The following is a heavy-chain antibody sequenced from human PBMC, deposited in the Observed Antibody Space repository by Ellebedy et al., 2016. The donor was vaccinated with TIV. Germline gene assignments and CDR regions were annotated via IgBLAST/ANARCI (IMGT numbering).Heavy chain of an antibody. Sequence: ASVKVSCXASGYTFTSYDINWVRQATGQGLEWMGWMNPNSGNTGYAQKFQGWVTMTRDTSISTAYMELSRLRSDDTAVYYCAREEGRNFDAFDIWGQGTMVTVSS. J-gene: IGHJ3*02. V-gene: IGHV1-8*01. D-gene: IGHD1-26*01. CDR3: AREEGRNFDAFDI. CDR1: GYTFTSYD. CDR2: MNPNSGNT.